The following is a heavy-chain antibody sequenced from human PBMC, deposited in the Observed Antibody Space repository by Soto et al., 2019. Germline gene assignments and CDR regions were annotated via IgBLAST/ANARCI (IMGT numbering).Heavy chain of an antibody. V-gene: IGHV3-21*01. CDR3: ARAPSVRWQQLPTALD. D-gene: IGHD6-13*01. CDR2: ISSSSSYI. Sequence: GGSLRLSCAASGFTFGSYSMNWVRQAPGKGLEWVSSISSSSSYIYYADSVKGRFTISRDNAKNSLYLQMNSLRAEDTAVYYCARAPSVRWQQLPTALDWGQGTLVTVSS. CDR1: GFTFGSYS. J-gene: IGHJ4*02.